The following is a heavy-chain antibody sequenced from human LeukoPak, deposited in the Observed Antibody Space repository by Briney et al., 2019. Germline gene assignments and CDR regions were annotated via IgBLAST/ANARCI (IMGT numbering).Heavy chain of an antibody. CDR3: ARGPLHVALSSGYLKWLDP. CDR2: IIPIFGTA. Sequence: GASVKVSCKASGGSFRSSTFAWVRQAPGRGLERMGGIIPIFGTANYALQFQGRATITTDESTSTVYMELSSLRSEDTAIYYCARGPLHVALSSGYLKWLDPWGQGSLVIVSS. CDR1: GGSFRSST. V-gene: IGHV1-69*05. D-gene: IGHD3-22*01. J-gene: IGHJ5*02.